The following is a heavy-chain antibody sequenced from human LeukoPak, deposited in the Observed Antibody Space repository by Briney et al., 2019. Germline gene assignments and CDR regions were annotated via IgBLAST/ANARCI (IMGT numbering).Heavy chain of an antibody. CDR2: IGYDGSGT. D-gene: IGHD1-26*01. V-gene: IGHV3-30*18. CDR3: AKVMGATLTFDY. J-gene: IGHJ4*02. Sequence: GGSLRLSCAASGFTFSIYGMHWVRQAPGKGLEWVAVIGYDGSGTYYAESVKGRFTISRDNSKNTLYLQMNSLRAEDTAVYYCAKVMGATLTFDYWGQGTLVTVSS. CDR1: GFTFSIYG.